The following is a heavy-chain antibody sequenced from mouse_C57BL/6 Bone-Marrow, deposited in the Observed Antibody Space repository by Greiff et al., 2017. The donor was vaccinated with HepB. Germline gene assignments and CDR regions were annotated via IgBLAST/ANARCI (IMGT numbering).Heavy chain of an antibody. D-gene: IGHD2-1*01. Sequence: SGAELARPGASVKLSCKASGYTFTSYGISWVKQRTGQGLEWIGEIYPRSGNTYYNEKFKGKATLTADKSASTAYMELRSLTSEDSAVYFCARLRGNYERAMDYWGQGTSVTVSS. CDR3: ARLRGNYERAMDY. CDR1: GYTFTSYG. CDR2: IYPRSGNT. J-gene: IGHJ4*01. V-gene: IGHV1-81*01.